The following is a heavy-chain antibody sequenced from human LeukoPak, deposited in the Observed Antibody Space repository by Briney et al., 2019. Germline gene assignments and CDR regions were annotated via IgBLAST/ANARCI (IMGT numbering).Heavy chain of an antibody. D-gene: IGHD3-10*01. CDR1: GGSFSGYY. Sequence: SETLSLTCAVYGGSFSGYYWSWIRQPPGKGLEWIGEINHSGSTNYNPSLKSRVTISVDTSKNQFSLKLSSVTAADTAVYYCARRRGAYYYGSGSCKGGYYFDYWGQGTLVTVSS. J-gene: IGHJ4*02. CDR2: INHSGST. CDR3: ARRRGAYYYGSGSCKGGYYFDY. V-gene: IGHV4-34*01.